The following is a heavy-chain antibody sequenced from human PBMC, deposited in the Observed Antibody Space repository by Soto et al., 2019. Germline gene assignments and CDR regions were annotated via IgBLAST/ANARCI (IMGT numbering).Heavy chain of an antibody. D-gene: IGHD2-2*01. CDR2: IIPIPGTA. Sequence: QVQLVQSGAEVKKPGSSVKVSCKASGGTFGSYAISWVRQAPGQGLEWMGGIIPIPGTANYAQKLQGRVTIAADESTSTAYMELSSLRSEDTAVYYCARSQGSSTSLAIYYYYYYGMDVLGQVTTVTVSS. CDR1: GGTFGSYA. J-gene: IGHJ6*02. CDR3: ARSQGSSTSLAIYYYYYYGMDV. V-gene: IGHV1-69*01.